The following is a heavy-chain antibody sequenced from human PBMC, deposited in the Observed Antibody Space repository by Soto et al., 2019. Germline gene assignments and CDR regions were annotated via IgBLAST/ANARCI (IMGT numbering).Heavy chain of an antibody. D-gene: IGHD2-21*01. CDR3: ALLPHCGDVTCWPQSDY. Sequence: QVQLVESGGGAVQPGRSLRLSCAASGCTFSTFGMHWVRQAPGKGLEWVAIIWHAGSNKYYADSVKGRFTVSRDNSKNTLYLQMNSLRTEDTAVYYCALLPHCGDVTCWPQSDYWGKGTLVTVSS. CDR2: IWHAGSNK. CDR1: GCTFSTFG. J-gene: IGHJ4*02. V-gene: IGHV3-33*01.